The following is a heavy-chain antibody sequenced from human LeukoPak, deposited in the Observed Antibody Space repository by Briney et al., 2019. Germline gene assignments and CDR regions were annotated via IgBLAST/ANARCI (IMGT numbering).Heavy chain of an antibody. CDR1: GFTFSSYN. J-gene: IGHJ4*02. CDR2: ITSSSSYI. Sequence: GGSLGLSCAASGFTFSSYNMNWVRQAPGKGLEWVSSITSSSSYIYYADSVKGRFTISRDNAKNSLFLQMNSLRAEDTAVYYCARDKIPFGGLVGAIDYWGQGTLVTVSS. V-gene: IGHV3-21*01. D-gene: IGHD1-26*01. CDR3: ARDKIPFGGLVGAIDY.